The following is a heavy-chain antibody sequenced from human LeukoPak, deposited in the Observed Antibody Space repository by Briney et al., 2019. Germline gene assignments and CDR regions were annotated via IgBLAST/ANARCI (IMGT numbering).Heavy chain of an antibody. J-gene: IGHJ6*02. V-gene: IGHV3-30-3*01. CDR1: GFTFSSYA. CDR3: ARASYCSGGSCLYYHYYYGMDV. CDR2: ISYDGSNK. D-gene: IGHD2-15*01. Sequence: GGSLRLSCAASGFTFSSYAMRWVRQAPGKGLEWVAVISYDGSNKYYADSVKGRFTISRDNSKNTLYLQMNSLRAEDTAVYYCARASYCSGGSCLYYHYYYGMDVWGQGTTVTVSS.